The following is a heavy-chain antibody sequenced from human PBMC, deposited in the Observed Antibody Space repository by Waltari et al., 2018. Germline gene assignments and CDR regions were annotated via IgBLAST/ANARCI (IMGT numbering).Heavy chain of an antibody. CDR3: AKGIRATATYFYMDV. Sequence: EARLEESGGGLEQPGKSLSLACSASGFTFSTYAVTWVRQAPGKGLEWVSSISDDGQTSFYADSVKGRCIISRDNSKSTLFLHLNSLRGDDTARYYCAKGIRATATYFYMDVWGKGTTVTVSS. V-gene: IGHV3-23*04. CDR1: GFTFSTYA. D-gene: IGHD3-10*01. CDR2: ISDDGQTS. J-gene: IGHJ6*03.